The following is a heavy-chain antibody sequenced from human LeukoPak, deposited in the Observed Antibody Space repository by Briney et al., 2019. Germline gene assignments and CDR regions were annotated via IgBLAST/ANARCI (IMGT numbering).Heavy chain of an antibody. CDR3: ARRETWLQFRRPSDF. CDR2: INHSRST. CDR1: GGSISGFY. J-gene: IGHJ4*02. Sequence: SETLSLTCAVSGGSISGFYWAWIRQAPGKGLEWVGEINHSRSTTYNPSLESRVTISIDPFRKQFTLNLTSVTAADTALYHCARRETWLQFRRPSDFWGQGTLVTVSS. V-gene: IGHV4-34*01. D-gene: IGHD5-24*01.